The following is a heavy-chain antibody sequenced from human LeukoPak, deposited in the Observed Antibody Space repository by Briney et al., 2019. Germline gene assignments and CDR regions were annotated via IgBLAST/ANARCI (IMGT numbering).Heavy chain of an antibody. CDR1: GGTFSSYA. J-gene: IGHJ6*03. CDR2: IIPIFGTA. Sequence: SVKVSCKASGGTFSSYAISWVRQAPGQGLEWMGGIIPIFGTANYAQKFQGRVTMTEDTSTDTAYMELSSLRSEDTAVYYCATATGHYYYYMDVWGKGTTVTVSS. CDR3: ATATGHYYYYMDV. D-gene: IGHD3-9*01. V-gene: IGHV1-69*06.